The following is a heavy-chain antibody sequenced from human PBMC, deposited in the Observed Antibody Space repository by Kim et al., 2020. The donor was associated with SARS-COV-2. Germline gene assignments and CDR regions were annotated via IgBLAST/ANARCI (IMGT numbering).Heavy chain of an antibody. CDR1: GFTFSSYG. CDR3: AKDFLPGRETGY. V-gene: IGHV3-30*18. J-gene: IGHJ4*02. D-gene: IGHD3-10*01. CDR2: ISYDGSNK. Sequence: GGSLRLSCAASGFTFSSYGMHWVRQAPGKGLEWVAVISYDGSNKYYADSVKGRFTISRDNSKNTLYLQMNSLGAEDTAVYYCAKDFLPGRETGYWGQGT.